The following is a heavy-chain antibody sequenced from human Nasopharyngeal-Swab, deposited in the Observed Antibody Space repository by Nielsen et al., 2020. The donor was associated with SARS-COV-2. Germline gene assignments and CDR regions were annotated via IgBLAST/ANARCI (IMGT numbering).Heavy chain of an antibody. CDR2: ISGSGGNE. Sequence: VGHAPGKGLEWVSSISGSGGNEYYAESVKGRFTISRDNSKNALYLQMNSLRAEDTAIYYCAKDRDDYGDYWGSETFHFDHWGQGTLVTVSS. J-gene: IGHJ4*02. D-gene: IGHD4-17*01. CDR3: AKDRDDYGDYWGSETFHFDH. V-gene: IGHV3-23*01.